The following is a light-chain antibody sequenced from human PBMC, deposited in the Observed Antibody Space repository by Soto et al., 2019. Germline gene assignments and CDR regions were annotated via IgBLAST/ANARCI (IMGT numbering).Light chain of an antibody. J-gene: IGKJ1*01. CDR3: QQGYSNPPT. CDR1: QSINTY. V-gene: IGKV1-39*01. CDR2: AAS. Sequence: DIQMTQSPSALSASVGDRVTITCRASQSINTYLNWYQQKPGKAPNLLIYAASSLQGGVPSRFSGSGSGTEFTLTISSLQPEDFVTYYCQQGYSNPPTFGQGTKVEI.